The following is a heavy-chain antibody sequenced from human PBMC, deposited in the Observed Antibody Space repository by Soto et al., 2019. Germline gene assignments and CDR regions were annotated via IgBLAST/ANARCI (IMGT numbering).Heavy chain of an antibody. CDR3: ARDPLGYYYMDV. CDR2: IYSGGST. Sequence: EVQLVESGGGLVQPGGSLRLSCAASGFTVSSNYMSWVRQAPGKGLEWVSVIYSGGSTYYADSVKGRFTISRDNSKNTLDLQMNSLRAEDTAVYYWARDPLGYYYMDVWGKGTTVTVSS. CDR1: GFTVSSNY. J-gene: IGHJ6*03. V-gene: IGHV3-66*01.